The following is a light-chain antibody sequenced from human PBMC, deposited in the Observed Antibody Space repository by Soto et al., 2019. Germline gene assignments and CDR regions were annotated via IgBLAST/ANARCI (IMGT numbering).Light chain of an antibody. V-gene: IGKV3-20*01. CDR1: QSVSSNY. CDR3: QQANSFPIT. Sequence: EIVLTHSPGTLSLSPCERATLSFSASQSVSSNYLAWYQQKPGQAPRLLIYGASSRATGIPDRFSGSGSGTDFTLTISSLQPEDFATYYCQQANSFPITFGQGTRLEIK. CDR2: GAS. J-gene: IGKJ5*01.